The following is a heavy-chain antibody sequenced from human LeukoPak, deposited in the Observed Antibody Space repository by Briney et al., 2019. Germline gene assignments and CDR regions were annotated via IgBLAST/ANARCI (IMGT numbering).Heavy chain of an antibody. V-gene: IGHV4-59*01. CDR1: GGAINGYY. CDR3: ARVTTVAGSDYFGY. J-gene: IGHJ4*02. Sequence: PSETLSLTCTVSGGAINGYYWNWIRQTPGKGLEWIGYIYYNGSTNYNPSLKSRVTMSLDTSKNHFPLKLSSVTAADTAVYYCARVTTVAGSDYFGYWGQGTPVTVSS. CDR2: IYYNGST. D-gene: IGHD6-19*01.